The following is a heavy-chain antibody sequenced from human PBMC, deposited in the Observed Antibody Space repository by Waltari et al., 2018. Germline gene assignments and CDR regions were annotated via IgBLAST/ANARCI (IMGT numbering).Heavy chain of an antibody. J-gene: IGHJ4*02. CDR1: GDSISGSFW. V-gene: IGHV4-4*02. CDR2: IHGSGRI. Sequence: QVQLQESGPGLVKPSGTLSVTCAVSGDSISGSFWWSWVRQTPGKGLEWIGQIHGSGRINYNPSLESRVTVSIDTSNNQFSLKLTSATAADTAVYFCARDRGRGLYLDSWGQGILVTVSP. CDR3: ARDRGRGLYLDS. D-gene: IGHD5-12*01.